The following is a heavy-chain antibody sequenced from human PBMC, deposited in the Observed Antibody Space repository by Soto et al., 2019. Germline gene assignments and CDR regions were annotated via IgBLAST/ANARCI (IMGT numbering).Heavy chain of an antibody. D-gene: IGHD2-2*01. CDR3: AKVQLSCSSTSCYSNYYYYYYMDV. Sequence: QVQLVESGGGVVQPGRSLRLSCAASGFTFSSYGMHWVRQAPGKGLEWVAVISYDGSNKYYADSVKGRFTISRDNSKNTLYLQMNSLRAEDTAVYYCAKVQLSCSSTSCYSNYYYYYYMDVWGKGTTLTVSS. V-gene: IGHV3-30*18. CDR1: GFTFSSYG. CDR2: ISYDGSNK. J-gene: IGHJ6*03.